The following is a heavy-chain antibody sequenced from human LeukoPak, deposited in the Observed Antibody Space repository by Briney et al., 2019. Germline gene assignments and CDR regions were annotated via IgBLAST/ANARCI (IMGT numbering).Heavy chain of an antibody. CDR3: ARDRWVCSSTSCSSRSPFDY. CDR1: GGTFSSYA. V-gene: IGHV1-69*13. CDR2: IIPIFGTA. J-gene: IGHJ4*02. D-gene: IGHD2-2*01. Sequence: SVKVSCKASGGTFSSYAISWVRQAPGQGLEWMGGIIPIFGTANYAQKLPGRITSTADESTSPTYMELSRLRSKDTAVYSCARDRWVCSSTSCSSRSPFDYWGQGTLVTVSS.